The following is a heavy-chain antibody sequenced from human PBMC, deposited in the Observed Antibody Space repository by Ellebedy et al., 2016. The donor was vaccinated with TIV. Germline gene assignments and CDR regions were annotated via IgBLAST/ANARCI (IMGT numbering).Heavy chain of an antibody. CDR3: APRAIRAPN. D-gene: IGHD1-26*01. V-gene: IGHV3-53*01. CDR2: IYAGGTT. Sequence: GESLKISXAVSGFTVSSNYMSWVRQAPGRGLEWVSVIYAGGTTDYVASVKGRFSISRDTSKNTLFLQMNSLRADDTAVYYCAPRAIRAPNWGQGTLVTVSS. CDR1: GFTVSSNY. J-gene: IGHJ4*02.